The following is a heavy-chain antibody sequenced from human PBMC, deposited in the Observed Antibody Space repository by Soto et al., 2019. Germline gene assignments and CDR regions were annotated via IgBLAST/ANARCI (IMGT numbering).Heavy chain of an antibody. D-gene: IGHD6-13*01. CDR2: IFANGHT. J-gene: IGHJ5*02. CDR1: GGSISEKY. Sequence: SETLSLTCIVSGGSISEKYWNWVRQPPGKGLEWIGLIFANGHTDYNPSLKIRVTMSVDASKNQFSLRLTSMTAADSAVYYCVASLAASGLNGLDPLGRGTLVTVS. CDR3: VASLAASGLNGLDP. V-gene: IGHV4-4*07.